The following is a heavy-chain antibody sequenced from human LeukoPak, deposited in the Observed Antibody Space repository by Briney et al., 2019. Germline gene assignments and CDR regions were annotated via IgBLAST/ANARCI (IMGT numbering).Heavy chain of an antibody. J-gene: IGHJ4*02. CDR3: AKGAYDYIEIAYFDY. CDR1: GFSFDNYA. D-gene: IGHD5-12*01. Sequence: GGSLRLSCVASGFSFDNYAMNWVRQAPGKGLEWVSLIIGSSGSTFYADSVKGRFTISRDKSKNTLYLQMNSLRAEDTAVYYCAKGAYDYIEIAYFDYWGQGSLVTVSS. V-gene: IGHV3-23*01. CDR2: IIGSSGST.